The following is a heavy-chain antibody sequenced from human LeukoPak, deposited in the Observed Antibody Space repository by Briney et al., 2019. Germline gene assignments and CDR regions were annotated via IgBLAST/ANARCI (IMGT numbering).Heavy chain of an antibody. CDR1: GYTFIGYF. V-gene: IGHV1-2*02. Sequence: ASVTVSFKTSGYTFIGYFIHWVRQAPGQGLEWMGWIDPNSGETKFAKKFQGRVTLTRDTTTTTVYMESNSLKSDDTAVYFCARVRGGYCTGDRCYGDFFFDNWGQGTLVTVTS. J-gene: IGHJ4*02. CDR3: ARVRGGYCTGDRCYGDFFFDN. D-gene: IGHD2-15*01. CDR2: IDPNSGET.